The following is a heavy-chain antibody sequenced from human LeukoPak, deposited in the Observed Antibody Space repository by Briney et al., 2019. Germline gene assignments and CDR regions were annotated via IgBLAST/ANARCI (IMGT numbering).Heavy chain of an antibody. CDR1: GGSFSGYY. V-gene: IGHV4-34*01. D-gene: IGHD2-15*01. Sequence: SETLSLTCAVYGGSFSGYYWSWIRQPPEKGLEWIGEINHSRSTNYNPSLKSRVTISVDTSKNQFSLKLSSVTAADTAVYYCARGPRGGGITFDYWGQGTLVTVSS. J-gene: IGHJ4*02. CDR3: ARGPRGGGITFDY. CDR2: INHSRST.